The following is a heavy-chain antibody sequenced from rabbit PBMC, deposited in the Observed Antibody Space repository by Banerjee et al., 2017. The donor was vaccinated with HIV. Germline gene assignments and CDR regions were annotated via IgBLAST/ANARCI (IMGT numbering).Heavy chain of an antibody. Sequence: QEQLVESGGDLVKPEGSLTLTCTASGFSFSNKYVMCWVRQAPGKGLEWIACIAAGSSGSTEYANWAKGRFTISKTSSTPVTLQMTSLTVADTATYFCARGGWNGYALWGPGTLVTVS. CDR2: IAAGSSGST. V-gene: IGHV1S45*01. J-gene: IGHJ6*01. CDR1: GFSFSNKYV. CDR3: ARGGWNGYAL. D-gene: IGHD4-1*01.